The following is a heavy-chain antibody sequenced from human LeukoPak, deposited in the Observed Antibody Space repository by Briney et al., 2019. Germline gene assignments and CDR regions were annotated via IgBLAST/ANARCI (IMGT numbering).Heavy chain of an antibody. CDR1: GYTFTVYY. V-gene: IGHV1-2*06. CDR2: INPNSGGT. J-gene: IGHJ4*02. CDR3: ARAEDYGAKLFSDY. Sequence: ASVKVSCKASGYTFTVYYMHWVRQAPGQGLEWMGRINPNSGGTNYAQKFQGRVTMTRDTSISTAYMELSRLRSDDTAVYYCARAEDYGAKLFSDYWGQGTLVTVSS. D-gene: IGHD4/OR15-4a*01.